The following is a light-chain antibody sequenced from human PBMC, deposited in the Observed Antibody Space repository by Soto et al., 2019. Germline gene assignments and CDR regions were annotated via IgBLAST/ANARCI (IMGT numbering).Light chain of an antibody. Sequence: ETVLTQSPGTLSLSPGERATLFCRASQSVSNNYLAWYQQKPGQAPRLLIYGASSRATGIPDRFSGSGSGTDFRLHISRPEPEDSAGDYCQQHGTSPPSWTFGQGTKVEIK. V-gene: IGKV3-20*01. CDR1: QSVSNNY. CDR3: QQHGTSPPSWT. J-gene: IGKJ1*01. CDR2: GAS.